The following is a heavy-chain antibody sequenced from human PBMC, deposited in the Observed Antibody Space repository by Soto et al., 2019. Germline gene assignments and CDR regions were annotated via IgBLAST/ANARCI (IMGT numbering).Heavy chain of an antibody. CDR2: INHSGST. D-gene: IGHD3-10*01. CDR3: ARIVVRGVYYYYSGMDA. Sequence: SETLSLTCAVYGGSFSGYYWSWIRQPPGKGLEWIGEINHSGSTNYNPSLKSRVTISVDTSKNQFSLKLSSVTAADTAVYYCARIVVRGVYYYYSGMDAWGQGTTVTVSS. J-gene: IGHJ6*02. CDR1: GGSFSGYY. V-gene: IGHV4-34*01.